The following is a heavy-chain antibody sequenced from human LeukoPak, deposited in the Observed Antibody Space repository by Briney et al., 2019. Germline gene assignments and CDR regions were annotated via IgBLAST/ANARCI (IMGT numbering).Heavy chain of an antibody. D-gene: IGHD5-12*01. CDR1: GFTFSDYY. CDR2: ISGSGGST. CDR3: AKDTDLVAAFDY. J-gene: IGHJ4*02. V-gene: IGHV3-23*01. Sequence: GGSLRLSCAASGFTFSDYYMSWIRQAPGKGLEWVSAISGSGGSTYYADSVKGRFTISRDNSKNTLYLQMNSLRAEDTAVYYCAKDTDLVAAFDYWGQGTLVTVSS.